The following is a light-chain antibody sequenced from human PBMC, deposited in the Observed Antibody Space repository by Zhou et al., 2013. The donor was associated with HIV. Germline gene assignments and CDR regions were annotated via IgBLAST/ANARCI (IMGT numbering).Light chain of an antibody. CDR1: QSINRW. Sequence: DIQMTQSPSTLSASVGDRVTITYRASQSINRWLAWYQQKPGKAPKLLIYKASTLESGVPSRFSGSGSGTEFTLTISSLQPDDFATYYCQQYYLYSTFGQGTKGGDQ. CDR2: KAS. J-gene: IGKJ1*01. CDR3: QQYYLYST. V-gene: IGKV1-5*03.